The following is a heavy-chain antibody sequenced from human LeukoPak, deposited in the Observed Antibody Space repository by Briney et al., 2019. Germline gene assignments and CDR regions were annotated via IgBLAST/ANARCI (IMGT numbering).Heavy chain of an antibody. Sequence: GASVKVSCKASGGTFSSYAISWVRQAPGQGLEWMGGIIPIFGTANYAQKFQGRVTITADESTSTAYMELSSLRSEDTAVYYCARDVVVGVYFVYWGQGTLVTVSS. D-gene: IGHD1-26*01. CDR3: ARDVVVGVYFVY. V-gene: IGHV1-69*13. CDR1: GGTFSSYA. CDR2: IIPIFGTA. J-gene: IGHJ4*02.